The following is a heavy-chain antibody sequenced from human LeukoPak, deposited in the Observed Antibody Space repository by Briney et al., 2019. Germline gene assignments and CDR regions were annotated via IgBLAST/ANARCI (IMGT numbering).Heavy chain of an antibody. CDR2: INHSGST. CDR1: GGSFSGYY. Sequence: SETLSLTCAVYGGSFSGYYWSWIRQPPGKRLEWIGEINHSGSTNYNPSLKSRVTISVDTSKNQFSLKLSSVTAADTAVYYCTRGPSIAARPVFDYWGQGTLVTVSS. J-gene: IGHJ4*02. V-gene: IGHV4-34*01. CDR3: TRGPSIAARPVFDY. D-gene: IGHD6-6*01.